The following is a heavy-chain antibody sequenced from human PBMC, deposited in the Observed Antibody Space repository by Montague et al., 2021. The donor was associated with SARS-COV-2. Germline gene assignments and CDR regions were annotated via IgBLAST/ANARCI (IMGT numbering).Heavy chain of an antibody. CDR3: AREVIMITFGGVIAQPPLDY. J-gene: IGHJ4*02. V-gene: IGHV3-7*01. CDR2: IKQDGSEK. D-gene: IGHD3-16*02. Sequence: SLRLSCAASGFTFSSHWMSWVRQAPGMGLEWVANIKQDGSEKSYVDSVKGRFTISRDNAKNSLYLQMNSLRAEDTAVYYCAREVIMITFGGVIAQPPLDYWGQGTLVTVSS. CDR1: GFTFSSHW.